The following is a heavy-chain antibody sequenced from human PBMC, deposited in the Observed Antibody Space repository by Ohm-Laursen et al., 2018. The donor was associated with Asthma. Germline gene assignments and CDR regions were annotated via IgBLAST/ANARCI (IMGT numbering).Heavy chain of an antibody. D-gene: IGHD3-22*01. V-gene: IGHV3-30*03. CDR1: GFTFSSYG. CDR2: ISYHGYNE. Sequence: SLRLSCAASGFTFSSYGMHWVRQAPGKGLEWVAVISYHGYNEYYLDSVKGRFTISRDNSKNTLYLQMNSLRAEDTAVYYCARGAYYYDSSGYYYPGYWGQGTLVTVSS. CDR3: ARGAYYYDSSGYYYPGY. J-gene: IGHJ4*02.